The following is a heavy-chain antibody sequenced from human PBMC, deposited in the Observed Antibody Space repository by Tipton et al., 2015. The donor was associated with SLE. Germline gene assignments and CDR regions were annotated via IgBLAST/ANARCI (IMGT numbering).Heavy chain of an antibody. CDR1: GGSISSHY. D-gene: IGHD5-18*01. CDR2: ISYSGST. CDR3: ARAYSYGYDY. V-gene: IGHV4-59*11. Sequence: TLSLTCTVSGGSISSHYWSWIRQPPGKGLEWIGYISYSGSTNYNPSLKSRVTISVDTSKNQFSLKLSSVTAADTAVYYCARAYSYGYDYWGQGTLVTVSS. J-gene: IGHJ4*02.